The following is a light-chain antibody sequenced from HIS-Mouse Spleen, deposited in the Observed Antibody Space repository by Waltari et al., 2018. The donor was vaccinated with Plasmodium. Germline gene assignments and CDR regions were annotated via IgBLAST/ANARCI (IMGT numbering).Light chain of an antibody. CDR1: SSDVGGYNY. CDR2: EVS. CDR3: SSYAGSNNLV. V-gene: IGLV2-8*01. J-gene: IGLJ2*01. Sequence: QSALTQPPSASGSPGQSVTISCTVTSSDVGGYNYVSWYQQHPGKAPKLMIYEVSKRPSGVPYRFSGSKSGNTASLTVSGLQAEDEADYYCSSYAGSNNLVFGGGTKLTVL.